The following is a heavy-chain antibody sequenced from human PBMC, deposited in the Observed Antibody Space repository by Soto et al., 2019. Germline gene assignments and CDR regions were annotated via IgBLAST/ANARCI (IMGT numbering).Heavy chain of an antibody. CDR1: GYTFTGYA. Sequence: QVQLVQSGAEEKKPGASVKVSCKASGYTFTGYAMHWVRQAPGQRLEWMGWINAGNGNTKYSQKFQGRVTITSDTSASPAYMELSSLRYEDTAVYYCAGAVSVAADFDYWGQGTLVTVCS. D-gene: IGHD2-15*01. CDR3: AGAVSVAADFDY. CDR2: INAGNGNT. J-gene: IGHJ4*02. V-gene: IGHV1-3*05.